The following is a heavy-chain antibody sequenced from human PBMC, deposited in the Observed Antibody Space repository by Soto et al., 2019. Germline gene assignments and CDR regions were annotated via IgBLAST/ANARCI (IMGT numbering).Heavy chain of an antibody. CDR2: LYYNGTT. V-gene: IGHV4-31*03. Sequence: QVQLQESGPGLVEPSQTLSLTCSVSGVYISSSSYHWTWIRQHPGKGLEWIGFLYYNGTTYYSPSLKSRIVISADTSNTQFSLILSSVTAADTAVYYCARYRFSGSGSKFDYWGQGILVTVSS. D-gene: IGHD6-13*01. CDR3: ARYRFSGSGSKFDY. CDR1: GVYISSSSYH. J-gene: IGHJ4*02.